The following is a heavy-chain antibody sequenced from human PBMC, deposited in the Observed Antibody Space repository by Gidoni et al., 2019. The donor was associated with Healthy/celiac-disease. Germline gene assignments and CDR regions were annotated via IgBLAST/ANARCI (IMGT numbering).Heavy chain of an antibody. Sequence: EVQLLESGGGWVEPGGSLSLSGAARGFTFRRFALRRGPQAPGKGLEWVSAISGSGCSTYYADSVKGRFTISRDNSKNTLYLQMNSLRAEDTAVYYCAKDSETATRRHYYDSSGPVVDYWGQGTLVTVSS. CDR1: GFTFRRFA. CDR3: AKDSETATRRHYYDSSGPVVDY. D-gene: IGHD3-22*01. V-gene: IGHV3-23*01. CDR2: ISGSGCST. J-gene: IGHJ4*02.